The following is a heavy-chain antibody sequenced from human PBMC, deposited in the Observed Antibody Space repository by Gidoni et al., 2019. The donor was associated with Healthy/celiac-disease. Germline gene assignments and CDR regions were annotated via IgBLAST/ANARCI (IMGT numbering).Heavy chain of an antibody. D-gene: IGHD2-2*02. CDR2: ISGSGGST. Sequence: EVQLVESGGGLVQPGGSLRLSCAASGFTFSSYAMSWVRQAPGKGLGWVSAISGSGGSTYYADSVKGRFTISRDNSKNTLYLQMNSLRAEDTAVYYCAKDQDYCSSTSCYNFGSNWFDPWGQGTLVTVSS. J-gene: IGHJ5*02. CDR1: GFTFSSYA. CDR3: AKDQDYCSSTSCYNFGSNWFDP. V-gene: IGHV3-23*04.